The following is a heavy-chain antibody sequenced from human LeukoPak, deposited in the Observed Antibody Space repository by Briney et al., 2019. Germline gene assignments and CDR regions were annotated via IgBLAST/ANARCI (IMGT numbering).Heavy chain of an antibody. CDR1: GFTFSSYA. CDR3: AKGDAPFDY. Sequence: GGSLRLSCAASGFTFSSYAMSWVRQAPGKGLEWVSAFSGSGGSTYYADSVKGRFTISRDNSENTLYLQLNSLRAEDTAVYYCAKGDAPFDYWGQGTLVTVSS. J-gene: IGHJ4*02. CDR2: FSGSGGST. V-gene: IGHV3-23*01.